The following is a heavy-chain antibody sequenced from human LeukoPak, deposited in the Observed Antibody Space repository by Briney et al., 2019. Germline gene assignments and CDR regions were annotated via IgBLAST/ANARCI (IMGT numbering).Heavy chain of an antibody. D-gene: IGHD2-8*01. CDR3: ARRRDGPDY. V-gene: IGHV1-46*01. Sequence: ASVEVSCKAFGYTFTNYYMHWVRQAPGQGLEWMGIINPSGGSTSYAQKFQGRVSMTRDTSTSTVYMELSSLRSDDTAVYYCARRRDGPDYWGQGTLVTVSS. CDR1: GYTFTNYY. CDR2: INPSGGST. J-gene: IGHJ4*02.